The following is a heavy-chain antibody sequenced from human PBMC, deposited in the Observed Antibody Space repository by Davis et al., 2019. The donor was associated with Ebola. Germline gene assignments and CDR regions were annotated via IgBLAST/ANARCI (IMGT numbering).Heavy chain of an antibody. CDR2: ISYDGSNK. CDR1: GFTFSSYG. J-gene: IGHJ4*02. V-gene: IGHV3-30*18. D-gene: IGHD5-24*01. Sequence: GGSLRLSCAASGFTFSSYGIHWVRQAPGKGLEWVAVISYDGSNKYYADSVKGRFTISRDNSKNTLYLQMNSLRAEDTAVYYCAKDRGRWLQIFDYWGQGTLVTVSS. CDR3: AKDRGRWLQIFDY.